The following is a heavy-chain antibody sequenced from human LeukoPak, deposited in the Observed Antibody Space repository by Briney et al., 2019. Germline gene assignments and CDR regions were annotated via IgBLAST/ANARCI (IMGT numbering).Heavy chain of an antibody. V-gene: IGHV3-21*01. J-gene: IGHJ4*02. CDR3: ARGVVVVKGKSLFDC. CDR1: GFTFSSYG. CDR2: ISSSSSYI. D-gene: IGHD3-22*01. Sequence: PGGSLRLSCAASGFTFSSYGMNWVRQAPGKGLEWVSSISSSSSYIYYADSVKGRFTISRDDAKNSLYLQMNSLRAEDTAVYYCARGVVVVKGKSLFDCWGQGTLVTVSS.